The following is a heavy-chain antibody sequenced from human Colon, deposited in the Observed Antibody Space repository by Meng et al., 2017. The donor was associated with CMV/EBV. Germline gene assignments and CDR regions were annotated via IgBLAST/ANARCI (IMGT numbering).Heavy chain of an antibody. D-gene: IGHD3-3*01. CDR1: GDTFSGYY. Sequence: ASVTVSCKGSGDTFSGYYIHWVRQAPGRGPEWMGYIKTNSGGTNSPQKFLGRVTMTRDTSINSAYMELSRLRSDDTAVYYCARAYDFWGGYSYYFDYWGQGTLVTVSS. CDR3: ARAYDFWGGYSYYFDY. J-gene: IGHJ4*02. CDR2: IKTNSGGT. V-gene: IGHV1-2*02.